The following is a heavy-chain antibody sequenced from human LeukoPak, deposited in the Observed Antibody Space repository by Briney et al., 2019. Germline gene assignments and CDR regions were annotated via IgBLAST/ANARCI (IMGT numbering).Heavy chain of an antibody. CDR3: ARKYNWNFSFEF. D-gene: IGHD1-7*01. CDR2: ISGDGSST. Sequence: GGSLRLSCAASGFTLSNYWMHWVRQAPGRGLVWVSRISGDGSSTSYADSVKGRFTISRDNAMNTLYLQINSLRTEDTAVYYCARKYNWNFSFEFWGQGTLVTVSS. J-gene: IGHJ4*02. V-gene: IGHV3-74*01. CDR1: GFTLSNYW.